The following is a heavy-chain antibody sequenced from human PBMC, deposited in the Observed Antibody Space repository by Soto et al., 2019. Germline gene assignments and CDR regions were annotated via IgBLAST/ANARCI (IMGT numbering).Heavy chain of an antibody. Sequence: ASVKVSCKASGYTFTSYGISWVRQAPGQGLEWMGWISAYNAHTNYAQKLQGRVTMTTDTSTSTAYMELRSLRSDDTAVYYCARDSLDTAMVSDAFDIWGQGTMVTVSS. V-gene: IGHV1-18*01. CDR1: GYTFTSYG. CDR3: ARDSLDTAMVSDAFDI. J-gene: IGHJ3*02. CDR2: ISAYNAHT. D-gene: IGHD5-18*01.